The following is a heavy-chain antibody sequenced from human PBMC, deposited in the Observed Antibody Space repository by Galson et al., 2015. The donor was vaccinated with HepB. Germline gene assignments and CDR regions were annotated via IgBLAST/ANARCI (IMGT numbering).Heavy chain of an antibody. CDR1: GFTVSNYG. J-gene: IGHJ6*02. D-gene: IGHD6-6*01. CDR3: ARSTSSSGYNGMDV. CDR2: ISYDGNNK. Sequence: SLRLSCAASGFTVSNYGIHWVRQAPGKGLEWVTVISYDGNNKFYADSVKGRFSISRDNSKNTLFLQMNSLRAEDTAVYFCARSTSSSGYNGMDVWGQGTTVIVSS. V-gene: IGHV3-30*03.